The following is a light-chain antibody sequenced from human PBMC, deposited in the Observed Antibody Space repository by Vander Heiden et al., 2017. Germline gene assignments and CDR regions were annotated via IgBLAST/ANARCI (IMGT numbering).Light chain of an antibody. CDR3: RQSYNTLPYT. CDR2: AAA. J-gene: IGKJ2*01. V-gene: IGKV1-39*01. CDR1: QRISSY. Sequence: IQMTQSPSSLSASVGDRVTITCRASQRISSYLNWYQQQPGKAPKLLIYAAASLQSGGPSRCSGSGSGTEFTLTISSLQPEDVATYYCRQSYNTLPYTFGQGTKLXIK.